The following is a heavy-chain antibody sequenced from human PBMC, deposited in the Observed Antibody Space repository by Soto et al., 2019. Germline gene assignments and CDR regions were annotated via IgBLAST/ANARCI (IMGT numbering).Heavy chain of an antibody. D-gene: IGHD3-22*01. J-gene: IGHJ4*02. Sequence: ETLALTCTVSGGSISSSNYYGGGIRQPPGKGLEWIGSIYYSGSTYYNPSLKSRVTISVDTSKNQFSLKLSSVTAADTAVYYCARLVYDSSGYRPGWGQGTLVTVS. CDR3: ARLVYDSSGYRPG. CDR2: IYYSGST. V-gene: IGHV4-39*01. CDR1: GGSISSSNYY.